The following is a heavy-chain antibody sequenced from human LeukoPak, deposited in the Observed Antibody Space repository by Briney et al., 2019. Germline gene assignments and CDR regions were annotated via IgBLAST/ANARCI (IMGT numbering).Heavy chain of an antibody. V-gene: IGHV4-59*01. CDR3: ARDSPYYYGSGSATYYMDV. D-gene: IGHD3-10*01. CDR1: GGSISSYY. CDR2: IYYSGST. Sequence: PPETLSLTCTVSGGSISSYYWSWIRPPPGKGLEWIGYIYYSGSTNYNPSLKSRVTISVDTSKNQYSLKLSSVTAADTAVYYCARDSPYYYGSGSATYYMDVWGKGTTVTISS. J-gene: IGHJ6*03.